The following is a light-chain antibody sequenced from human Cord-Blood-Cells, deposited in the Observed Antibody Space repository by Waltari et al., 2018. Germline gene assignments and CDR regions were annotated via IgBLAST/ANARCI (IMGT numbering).Light chain of an antibody. J-gene: IGLJ2*01. V-gene: IGLV3-1*01. CDR3: QAWDSSTVV. Sequence: SYELTQPPSVSVSPGQTASIPCSGAKWAAKHACWYQHKPGHPPVLFIYQDSKRPSGIPERFSGSNSGNTATLTISGTQAMDEADYYCQAWDSSTVVFGGGTKLTVL. CDR2: QDS. CDR1: KWAAKH.